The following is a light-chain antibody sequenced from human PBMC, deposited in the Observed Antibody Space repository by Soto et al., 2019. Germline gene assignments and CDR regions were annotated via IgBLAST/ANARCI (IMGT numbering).Light chain of an antibody. CDR3: NSYTSSGTYV. Sequence: QSVLTQPASVSGSPGQSITISCTGTSSDVGGYNSVSWFQQYPGKAPRLVIYDVSDRPSGVSNRISGSKSGNTASLTISGLQAEDEAVYYCNSYTSSGTYVFGTGTKVTVL. CDR2: DVS. CDR1: SSDVGGYNS. J-gene: IGLJ1*01. V-gene: IGLV2-14*01.